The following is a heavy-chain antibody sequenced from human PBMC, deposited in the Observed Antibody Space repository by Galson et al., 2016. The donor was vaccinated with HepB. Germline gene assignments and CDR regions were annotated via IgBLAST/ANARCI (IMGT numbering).Heavy chain of an antibody. CDR1: GYLFADYD. J-gene: IGHJ4*02. D-gene: IGHD6-19*01. V-gene: IGHV1-8*01. Sequence: SVKVSCKASGYLFADYDINWVRQATGQGLEWMGWMNPKSGTTGYARRFQGRVTMTRDTSKRTAYMELSGLTSEDTAIYYWTRGTGDVAGPFYWGQGTLVTVSS. CDR2: MNPKSGTT. CDR3: TRGTGDVAGPFY.